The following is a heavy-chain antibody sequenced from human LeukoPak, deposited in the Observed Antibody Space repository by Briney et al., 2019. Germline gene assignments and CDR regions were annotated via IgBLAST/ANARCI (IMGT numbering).Heavy chain of an antibody. CDR3: VKSNNLGGDY. CDR2: ISGSGGST. V-gene: IGHV3-23*01. J-gene: IGHJ4*02. Sequence: GRSLRLSCAASGFTFSSYAMSWVRPAPGKGLEWDSAISGSGGSTYYADSVKGRFTISRDNSKKTVYLQMQSLRVEDTAVYYCVKSNNLGGDYWGQGTLVTVSS. D-gene: IGHD1/OR15-1a*01. CDR1: GFTFSSYA.